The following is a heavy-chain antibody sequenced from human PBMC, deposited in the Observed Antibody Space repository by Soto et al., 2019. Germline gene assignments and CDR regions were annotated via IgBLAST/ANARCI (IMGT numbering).Heavy chain of an antibody. V-gene: IGHV4-39*01. CDR3: ARMTTVPKGFDD. D-gene: IGHD4-17*01. Sequence: PSETLSLTCTVSGGSISSSSYYWGWIRQPPGKGLEWIGSIYYSGSTYYNPSLKSRVTISVDTSKNQFSLKLSSVTAADTAVYYGARMTTVPKGFDDWGQGTLVPVAS. CDR2: IYYSGST. CDR1: GGSISSSSYY. J-gene: IGHJ4*02.